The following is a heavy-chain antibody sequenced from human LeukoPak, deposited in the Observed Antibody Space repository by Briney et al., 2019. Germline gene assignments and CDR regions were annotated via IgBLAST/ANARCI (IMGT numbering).Heavy chain of an antibody. Sequence: GGSLRLSCAASGFTFSSYTMSWVRQAPGKGLEWVSTITTSDGNTYYADSVKGRFTISRDNSKNTLYLQMNSLRAEDTAVYYCATAYSSGWSELDYWGQGTLVTVSS. CDR2: ITTSDGNT. CDR3: ATAYSSGWSELDY. CDR1: GFTFSSYT. V-gene: IGHV3-23*01. J-gene: IGHJ4*02. D-gene: IGHD6-19*01.